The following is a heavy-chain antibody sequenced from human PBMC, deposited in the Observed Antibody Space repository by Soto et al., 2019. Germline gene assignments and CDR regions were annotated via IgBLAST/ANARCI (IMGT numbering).Heavy chain of an antibody. Sequence: QVELQESGPGLVKPSQTLSLTCTVSGGSISSGGYYWSWVRQHPGKGLEWIGDIYDSGSTYYNPSLKSRVTISIDTSKNQFSLKLTSVTAADTAVYYCASQATGWYPDYWGQGTLVTVSS. V-gene: IGHV4-31*03. CDR3: ASQATGWYPDY. CDR2: IYDSGST. D-gene: IGHD6-19*01. CDR1: GGSISSGGYY. J-gene: IGHJ4*02.